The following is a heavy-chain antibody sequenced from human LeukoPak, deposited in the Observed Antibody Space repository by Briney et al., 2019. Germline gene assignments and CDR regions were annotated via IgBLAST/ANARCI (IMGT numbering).Heavy chain of an antibody. J-gene: IGHJ4*02. CDR2: MEYDGSEK. D-gene: IGHD6-19*01. Sequence: PGGSLRLSCAASGLIFSNWVRQAPGKGLEWVANMEYDGSEKHYSDSVKGRFTISRNNAKNSLFLQMNSLRVEDTAVYYCVTSGWSDWGQGTLVTVSS. CDR1: GLIFSN. CDR3: VTSGWSD. V-gene: IGHV3-7*01.